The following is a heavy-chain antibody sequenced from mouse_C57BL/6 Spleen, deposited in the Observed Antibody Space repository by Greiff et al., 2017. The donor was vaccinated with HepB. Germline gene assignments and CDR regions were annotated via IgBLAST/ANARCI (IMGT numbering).Heavy chain of an antibody. CDR3: ARPPDGYYRYWYFDV. CDR1: GFTFSDYG. J-gene: IGHJ1*03. V-gene: IGHV5-17*01. CDR2: ISSGSSTI. D-gene: IGHD2-3*01. Sequence: EVKLMESGGGLVKPGGSLKLSCAASGFTFSDYGMHWVRQAPEKGLEWVAYISSGSSTIYYADTVKGRFTISRDNAKNTLFLQMTSLRSEDTAMYYCARPPDGYYRYWYFDVWGTGTTVTVSS.